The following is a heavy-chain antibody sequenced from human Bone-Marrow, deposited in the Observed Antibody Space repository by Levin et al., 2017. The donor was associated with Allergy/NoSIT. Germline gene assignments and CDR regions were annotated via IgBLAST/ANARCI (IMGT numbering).Heavy chain of an antibody. CDR3: ARESSYDTLTGYYGRDFDY. J-gene: IGHJ4*02. V-gene: IGHV1-46*02. CDR2: INPDGDDT. D-gene: IGHD3-9*01. CDR1: GYIFNSYY. Sequence: ASVKVSCKASGYIFNSYYMHWVRQAPGQGLEWVGIINPDGDDTTYAQQFKGRVTMTRDTSTSTVYMELSSLRSEDTAVYYCARESSYDTLTGYYGRDFDYWGQGTLVTGSS.